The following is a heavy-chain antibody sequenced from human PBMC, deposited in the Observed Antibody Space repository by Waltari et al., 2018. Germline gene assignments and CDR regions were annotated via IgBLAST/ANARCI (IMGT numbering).Heavy chain of an antibody. CDR3: ARRVYSSSWCFDY. CDR1: GGSFSGYY. D-gene: IGHD6-13*01. J-gene: IGHJ4*02. CDR2: INHSGRT. Sequence: QVQLQQWGAGLLKPSETLSLTCAVYGGSFSGYYWSWIRQPPGKGLEWIGEINHSGRTNYNPSLKSRVTIAVDTSKNQFSLKLSSVTAADTAVYYCARRVYSSSWCFDYWGQGTLVTVSS. V-gene: IGHV4-34*01.